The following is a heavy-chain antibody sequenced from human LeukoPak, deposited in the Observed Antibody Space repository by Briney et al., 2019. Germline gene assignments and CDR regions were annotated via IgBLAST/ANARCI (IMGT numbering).Heavy chain of an antibody. J-gene: IGHJ4*02. CDR1: GGSINGYF. Sequence: SETLSLTCTVSGGSINGYFWSWIRQPPGKGLEWIGYISFTGSTDYNPSLKSRVAISVDTSKNQFSLRLSSVTTADTAIYYCARGYHDYDDNNPFDYWGQGALVTVSS. CDR2: ISFTGST. CDR3: ARGYHDYDDNNPFDY. D-gene: IGHD4-17*01. V-gene: IGHV4-59*01.